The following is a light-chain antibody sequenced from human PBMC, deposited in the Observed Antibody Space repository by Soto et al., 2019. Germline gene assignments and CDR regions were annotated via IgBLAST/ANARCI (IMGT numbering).Light chain of an antibody. V-gene: IGKV1-16*01. CDR2: DVS. CDR1: EDIGHF. CDR3: QQYDSYSWT. Sequence: IQMAQSPSSLSASVGDTVTLTCRASEDIGHFLAWYQQKPGKAPKVLIYDVSSLDRGVPSRFSGSGSGTELILTISSLQPDDFATYYCQQYDSYSWTFGQGTK. J-gene: IGKJ1*01.